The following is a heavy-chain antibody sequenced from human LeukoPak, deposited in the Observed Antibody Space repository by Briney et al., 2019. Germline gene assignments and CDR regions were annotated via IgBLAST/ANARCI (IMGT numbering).Heavy chain of an antibody. D-gene: IGHD6-19*01. CDR3: ARDRGNSGWYGLYFDY. CDR1: GFTLTSYW. Sequence: GGSLRPSCAASGFTLTSYWTSRVRQAPGKGLEWVAKIKEAGSDKYYVDSVKGRFSISRDNANNSLYLQMNSLRAEDTAVYYCARDRGNSGWYGLYFDYWGQGILVTVSS. CDR2: IKEAGSDK. J-gene: IGHJ4*02. V-gene: IGHV3-7*01.